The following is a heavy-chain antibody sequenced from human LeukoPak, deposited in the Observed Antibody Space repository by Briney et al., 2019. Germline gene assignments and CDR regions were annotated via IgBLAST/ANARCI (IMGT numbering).Heavy chain of an antibody. CDR1: GFTFSTSD. V-gene: IGHV3-48*03. D-gene: IGHD1-26*01. Sequence: GVLRLSCAASGFTFSTSDMNWIRQAPGKGLEWVSHISSSSSTINYADSVKGRFTISRDNAKSSLYLQMNSLRDEDTAVYYCARDPYSGNYGDYYYYYMDVWGKGTTVTISS. CDR2: ISSSSSTI. J-gene: IGHJ6*03. CDR3: ARDPYSGNYGDYYYYYMDV.